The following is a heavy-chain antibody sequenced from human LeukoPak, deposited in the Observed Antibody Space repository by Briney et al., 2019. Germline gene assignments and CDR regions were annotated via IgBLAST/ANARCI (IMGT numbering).Heavy chain of an antibody. D-gene: IGHD3-22*01. Sequence: PGGSLRLSCAASGFTFSNAWMSWVRQAPGKGLEWVGRIKSKTDGGTTDYAEPVKGRFTISRDDSKNTLYLQMNSLKTEDTAVYYCTTGTYYYDSSGYYIRYFDYWGQGTLVTVSS. CDR1: GFTFSNAW. CDR3: TTGTYYYDSSGYYIRYFDY. J-gene: IGHJ4*02. V-gene: IGHV3-15*01. CDR2: IKSKTDGGTT.